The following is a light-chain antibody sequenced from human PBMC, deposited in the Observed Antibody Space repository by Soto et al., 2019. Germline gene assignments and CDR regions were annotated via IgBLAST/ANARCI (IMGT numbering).Light chain of an antibody. J-gene: IGKJ4*01. CDR2: AAS. Sequence: DIQMTKAPSSLSASLGDRVTITCRASQSISNFLNWFQHKPGKAPKVLISAASTLQSGVPPRFSGSVSGTDFTLTISSLQPEDSASYYCQQYYNSGLTFGGGTKVDIK. V-gene: IGKV1-39*01. CDR1: QSISNF. CDR3: QQYYNSGLT.